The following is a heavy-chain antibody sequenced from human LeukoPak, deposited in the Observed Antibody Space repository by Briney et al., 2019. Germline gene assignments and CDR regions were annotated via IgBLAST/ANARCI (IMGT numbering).Heavy chain of an antibody. D-gene: IGHD4-17*01. Sequence: ASVKVSCKASGYTFTGHYLHWVRQAPGQGLEWMGWINPNSGGTNYAQKFQGRVTMTRDTSISTAYMELSRLRSDDTAVYYCARVPASYVGLRISFDYWGQGTLVTVSS. J-gene: IGHJ4*02. V-gene: IGHV1-2*02. CDR2: INPNSGGT. CDR3: ARVPASYVGLRISFDY. CDR1: GYTFTGHY.